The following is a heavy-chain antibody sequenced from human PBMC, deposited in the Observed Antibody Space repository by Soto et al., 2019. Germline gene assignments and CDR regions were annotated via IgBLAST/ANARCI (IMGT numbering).Heavy chain of an antibody. CDR2: ISYDGSNK. V-gene: IGHV3-30*18. CDR1: GFTFSSYG. Sequence: QVQLVESGGGVVQPGRSLRLSCAASGFTFSSYGMHWVRQAPGKGLEWVAVISYDGSNKYYADSVKGRFTISRDNSKNTLYLQMNSLRAEDTAVYYCAKEGLFGGLQLLGYWGQGTLVTFSS. D-gene: IGHD5-12*01. CDR3: AKEGLFGGLQLLGY. J-gene: IGHJ4*02.